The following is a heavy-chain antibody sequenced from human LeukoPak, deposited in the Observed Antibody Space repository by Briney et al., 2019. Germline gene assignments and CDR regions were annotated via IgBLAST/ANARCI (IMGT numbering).Heavy chain of an antibody. J-gene: IGHJ4*02. D-gene: IGHD3-10*01. V-gene: IGHV3-33*01. Sequence: PGGSLRLSCAASGFTFSSYGMHWVRQAPGKGLEWVAVIWYDGSNKYYADSVKGRFTISRDNSKNTLYLQMNSLRVEDTAVYHCARDEWGYGSGSFDYWGQGTLVTVSS. CDR1: GFTFSSYG. CDR3: ARDEWGYGSGSFDY. CDR2: IWYDGSNK.